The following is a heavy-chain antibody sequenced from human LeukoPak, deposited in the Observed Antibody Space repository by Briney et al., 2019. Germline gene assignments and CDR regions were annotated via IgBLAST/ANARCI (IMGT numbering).Heavy chain of an antibody. D-gene: IGHD1-26*01. CDR2: IGTAGDT. CDR1: GFTLSSYA. V-gene: IGHV3-13*01. Sequence: GGSLRLSCAASGFTLSSYAMHWVRQPAGKGLEWVSAIGTAGDTFYPGSVEGRFTISRENAKKSLFLQMNSLRAEDTAVYYCARQNTPHGNFDYWGQGTLVTVSS. CDR3: ARQNTPHGNFDY. J-gene: IGHJ4*02.